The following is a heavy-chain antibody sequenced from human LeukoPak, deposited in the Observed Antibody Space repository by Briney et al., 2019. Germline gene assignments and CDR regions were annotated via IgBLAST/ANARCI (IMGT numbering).Heavy chain of an antibody. V-gene: IGHV1-2*02. Sequence: ASVTVSFTASGYTFTVYYMHWVRQAPGQGREWMGWINPKSGGTNYAQKFQGRVTITRDTSISTAYMELSRLRSDDTAVYYCARDALRNRHWGAWFDPWGQGTLVTVSS. D-gene: IGHD7-27*01. CDR1: GYTFTVYY. CDR2: INPKSGGT. CDR3: ARDALRNRHWGAWFDP. J-gene: IGHJ5*02.